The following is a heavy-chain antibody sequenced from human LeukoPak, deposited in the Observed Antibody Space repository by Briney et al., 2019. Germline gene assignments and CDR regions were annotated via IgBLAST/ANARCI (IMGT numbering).Heavy chain of an antibody. CDR2: ISAYNGNT. J-gene: IGHJ4*02. V-gene: IGHV1-18*01. Sequence: GASVKVSCKASGYTFTSYGISWVRQAPGQGLEWMGWISAYNGNTNYAQKLQGRVTMTTDTSTRTAYMELRSLRSDDTAVYYCARGVGFYCSSTSCYEGLDYWGQGTLVTVSS. D-gene: IGHD2-2*01. CDR3: ARGVGFYCSSTSCYEGLDY. CDR1: GYTFTSYG.